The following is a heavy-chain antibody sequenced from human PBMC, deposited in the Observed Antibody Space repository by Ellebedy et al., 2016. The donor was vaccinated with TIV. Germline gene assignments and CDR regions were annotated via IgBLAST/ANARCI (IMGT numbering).Heavy chain of an antibody. V-gene: IGHV3-30*03. Sequence: GESLKISCAASGFTFSSYDMHWVRQAPGKGLEWVALISYDANNKYYADSVQGRFTISRDNSKNTMFLQMDSPRADDTAVYYCAREVEGGQGDKDVWGQGTAVTVS. J-gene: IGHJ6*02. D-gene: IGHD3-16*01. CDR1: GFTFSSYD. CDR2: ISYDANNK. CDR3: AREVEGGQGDKDV.